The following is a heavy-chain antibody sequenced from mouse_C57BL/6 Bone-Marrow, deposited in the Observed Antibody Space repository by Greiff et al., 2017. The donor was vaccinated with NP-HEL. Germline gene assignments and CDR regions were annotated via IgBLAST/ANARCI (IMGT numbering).Heavy chain of an antibody. CDR1: GYTFTSYW. J-gene: IGHJ1*03. V-gene: IGHV1-52*01. D-gene: IGHD1-1*01. Sequence: VQLQQPGAELVRPGSSVKLSCKASGYTFTSYWMHWVKQRPIQGLEWIGNIDPSDSETHYNQKFKDKATLTVDKSSSTASMQLSSLTSEDSAVYYCARQWAVRYFDGWGTGTTVTVSS. CDR3: ARQWAVRYFDG. CDR2: IDPSDSET.